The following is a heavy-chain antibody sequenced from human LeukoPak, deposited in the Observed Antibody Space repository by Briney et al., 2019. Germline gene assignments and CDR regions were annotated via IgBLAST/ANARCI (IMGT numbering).Heavy chain of an antibody. CDR1: GYTFTSYG. V-gene: IGHV7-4-1*02. CDR3: ARAAFLDY. D-gene: IGHD2-2*01. Sequence: GASVKVSCKASGYTFTSYGISWVRQAPGQGLEWMGWINTNTGKPTYAQGFTGRFVFSLDSSVSTAYLQINSLNAEGTGVYYCARAAFLDYWGQGPLVTVS. J-gene: IGHJ4*02. CDR2: INTNTGKP.